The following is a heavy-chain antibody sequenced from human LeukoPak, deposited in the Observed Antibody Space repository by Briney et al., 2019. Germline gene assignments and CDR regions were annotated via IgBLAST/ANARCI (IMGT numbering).Heavy chain of an antibody. CDR3: TTETLYYDFWSGYSLTYYYYYMDV. D-gene: IGHD3-3*01. CDR2: LKSKTDGGTT. V-gene: IGHV3-15*01. J-gene: IGHJ6*03. CDR1: GFPFSNAW. Sequence: GGSLSLSCAASGFPFSNAWMSWVRPAPGKGLEWVGRLKSKTDGGTTDYAAPVKGRFTISRDDSKNTLYLQMNSLKTEDTAVYYCTTETLYYDFWSGYSLTYYYYYMDVWGKGTTVTVSS.